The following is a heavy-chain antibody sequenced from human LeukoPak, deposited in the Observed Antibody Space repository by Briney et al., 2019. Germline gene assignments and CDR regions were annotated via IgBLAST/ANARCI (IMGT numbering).Heavy chain of an antibody. D-gene: IGHD3-16*02. CDR1: GASISRYY. V-gene: IGHV4-59*01. J-gene: IGHJ5*02. CDR2: ISYRGST. CDR3: ARTIAGGSYRYPYWFDP. Sequence: SETLSLTCTVSGASISRYYWSWIRQPPGKALEWIGHISYRGSTNYNPSLNSRVTISVDTSKNQFSLKLSSGTAADTAVYYCARTIAGGSYRYPYWFDPWGQGTLVTVSS.